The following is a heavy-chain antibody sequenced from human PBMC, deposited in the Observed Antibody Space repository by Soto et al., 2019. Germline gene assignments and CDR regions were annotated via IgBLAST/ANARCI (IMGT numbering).Heavy chain of an antibody. D-gene: IGHD4-17*01. CDR3: ARAHYGDYGYGMDV. J-gene: IGHJ6*02. Sequence: QLQLQESGSGLVKPSQTLSLTCAVSGGSISSGGYSWSWIRQPPGKGLEWIGYIYHSGSTYYNPSLKSRVTISVDRSKNQSSLKPSSVTAADTAVYYCARAHYGDYGYGMDVWGHGTTVTVSS. V-gene: IGHV4-30-2*01. CDR1: GGSISSGGYS. CDR2: IYHSGST.